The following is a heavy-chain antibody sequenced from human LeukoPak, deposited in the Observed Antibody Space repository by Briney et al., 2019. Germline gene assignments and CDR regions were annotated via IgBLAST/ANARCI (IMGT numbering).Heavy chain of an antibody. J-gene: IGHJ4*02. CDR3: ARAVDAYGSGSYSGLDY. D-gene: IGHD3-10*01. Sequence: ASVKVSCKASGYTFTGYYMHWVRQAPGQGLEWMGWINPNIGDTNYAQKFQGRVNMTRDTSTSTVHMELSSLRSDDTAVYYCARAVDAYGSGSYSGLDYWGQGTLVTVSS. CDR1: GYTFTGYY. CDR2: INPNIGDT. V-gene: IGHV1-2*02.